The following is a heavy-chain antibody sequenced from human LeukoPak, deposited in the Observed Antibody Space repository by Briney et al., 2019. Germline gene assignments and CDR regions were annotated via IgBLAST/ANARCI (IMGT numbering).Heavy chain of an antibody. CDR3: ARDRGKGAYADY. CDR2: IRFDGNNK. D-gene: IGHD4-17*01. V-gene: IGHV3-33*01. Sequence: GRSLRLSCEASGFTFSTYGMHWVRQAPGKGREGVAVIRFDGNNKYYADSVKGRFTISRDNSKNTLYLQVDSLRAEDTAVYYCARDRGKGAYADYWGQGTLVTVSS. CDR1: GFTFSTYG. J-gene: IGHJ4*02.